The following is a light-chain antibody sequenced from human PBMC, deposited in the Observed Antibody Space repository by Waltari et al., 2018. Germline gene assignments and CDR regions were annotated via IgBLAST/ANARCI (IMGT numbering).Light chain of an antibody. J-gene: IGLJ2*01. Sequence: QSALTQPRSVSGSPGQSVTIPCTGTSSDAGGYNYVSWYQQHPGKAPKLMIYDVTKRPSGVPDRFSGSKSGNTASLTISGLQAEDEADYYCCSYAGSYTFVVFGGGTKLTVL. CDR2: DVT. CDR3: CSYAGSYTFVV. V-gene: IGLV2-11*01. CDR1: SSDAGGYNY.